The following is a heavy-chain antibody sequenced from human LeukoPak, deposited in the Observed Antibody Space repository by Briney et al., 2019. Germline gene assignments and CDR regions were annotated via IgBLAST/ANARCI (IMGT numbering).Heavy chain of an antibody. V-gene: IGHV4-59*01. J-gene: IGHJ6*02. CDR1: GGSISSYY. Sequence: SETLSHTCTVSGGSISSYYWSWIRQPPGKGLEWIGYIYYSGSTNYNPSLKSRVTISVDTSKNQFSLKLSSVTAADTAVYYCARDRAAASQGDYYYYGMDVWGQGTTVTVSS. CDR3: ARDRAAASQGDYYYYGMDV. D-gene: IGHD6-13*01. CDR2: IYYSGST.